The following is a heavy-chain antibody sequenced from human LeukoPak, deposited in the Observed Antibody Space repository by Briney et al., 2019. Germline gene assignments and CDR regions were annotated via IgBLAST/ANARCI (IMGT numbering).Heavy chain of an antibody. CDR2: INHSGST. J-gene: IGHJ4*02. CDR1: GGSFSGYY. V-gene: IGHV4-34*01. D-gene: IGHD6-6*01. CDR3: ARVSSIAAHFDY. Sequence: PSETLSLTCAVYGGSFSGYYWSWIRQPPGKGLEWIGEINHSGSTNYNPSLKSRVTMSVDTSKNQFSLKLSSVTAADTAVYYCARVSSIAAHFDYWGQGTLVTVSS.